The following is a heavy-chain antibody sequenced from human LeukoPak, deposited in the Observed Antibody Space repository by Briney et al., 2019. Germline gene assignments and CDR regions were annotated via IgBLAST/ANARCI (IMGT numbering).Heavy chain of an antibody. CDR2: IHDTGST. CDR3: ARFSSGCSTSSCYLTY. D-gene: IGHD2-2*01. V-gene: IGHV4-59*11. Sequence: SETLSLTCSVSGVSLSSHYWSWLRQPPGEGLELIGHIHDTGSTFYNPSLRGRVTISLDTSNNQFSLKLTSMTAADTAVYYCARFSSGCSTSSCYLTYWGQGTLVTVS. CDR1: GVSLSSHY. J-gene: IGHJ4*02.